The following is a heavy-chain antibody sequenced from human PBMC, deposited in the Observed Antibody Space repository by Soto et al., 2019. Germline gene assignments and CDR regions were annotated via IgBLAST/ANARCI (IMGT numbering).Heavy chain of an antibody. CDR1: GGSISPYY. D-gene: IGHD6-13*01. V-gene: IGHV4-59*01. J-gene: IGHJ6*03. Sequence: PSEPLSLTYTVSGGSISPYYWSWIRQPPGKGLEWIGYVYYSGNTNYNPSLESRVTKSVDTSRNQFSLNLTSATAADTAVYYCARKGAAASYAHYYLDVWGRGTTVTVSS. CDR3: ARKGAAASYAHYYLDV. CDR2: VYYSGNT.